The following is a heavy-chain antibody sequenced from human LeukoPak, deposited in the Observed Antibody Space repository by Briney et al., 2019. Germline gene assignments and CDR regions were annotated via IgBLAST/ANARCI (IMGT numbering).Heavy chain of an antibody. CDR1: GGSIGSGGYY. CDR3: ARIDYGDYIYDY. V-gene: IGHV4-31*03. D-gene: IGHD4-17*01. J-gene: IGHJ4*02. CDR2: IYYSGST. Sequence: SETLSLTCTVSGGSIGSGGYYWSWIRQHPGKGLEWIGYIYYSGSTYYNPSLKSRTTISVDTSKNQFSLKLSSVTAADTAVYYCARIDYGDYIYDYWGQGTLVTVSS.